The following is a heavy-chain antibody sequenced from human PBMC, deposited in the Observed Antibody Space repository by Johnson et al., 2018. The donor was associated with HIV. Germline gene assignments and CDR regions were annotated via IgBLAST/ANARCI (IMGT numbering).Heavy chain of an antibody. Sequence: VHLVESGGGVVQPGRSLRLSCTVSGIIFSSYWMHWVRQAPGKGLVWVSRINSDGSSTSYADSVKGRFTISRDNAKNTLYLQMNSLRAEDTAVYYCARDLRYSGHEYAFDIWGQGTMVTVSS. CDR2: INSDGSST. D-gene: IGHD5-12*01. J-gene: IGHJ3*02. CDR1: GIIFSSYW. CDR3: ARDLRYSGHEYAFDI. V-gene: IGHV3-74*01.